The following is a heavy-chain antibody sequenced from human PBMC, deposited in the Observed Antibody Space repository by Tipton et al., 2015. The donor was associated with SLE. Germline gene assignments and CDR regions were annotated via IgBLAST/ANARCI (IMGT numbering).Heavy chain of an antibody. V-gene: IGHV3-30*09. D-gene: IGHD1-26*01. J-gene: IGHJ4*01. CDR3: ARPVVGATGYFDN. CDR2: MSSDGNSK. Sequence: SLRLSCAASKFTFSSYAMHWVRQAPGKGLEWVAAMSSDGNSKSYTDSVKGRFAISRDNSKNTLYLQMNSLRPEDTAVYYCARPVVGATGYFDNWGQGTLVTVSS. CDR1: KFTFSSYA.